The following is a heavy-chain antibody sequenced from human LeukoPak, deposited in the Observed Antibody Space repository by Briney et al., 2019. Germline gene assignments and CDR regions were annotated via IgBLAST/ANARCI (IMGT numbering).Heavy chain of an antibody. CDR1: GFTFRNYL. Sequence: GGSLRLSCAASGFTFRNYLMNWVRQAPGKGLEWVSTIGSSSTYIYYADSVKGRFTISRDNAKNSLYLQMDSLRAEDTAVYYCARDGMEMSTNPPDYWGQGTLVTVSS. V-gene: IGHV3-21*01. CDR3: ARDGMEMSTNPPDY. J-gene: IGHJ4*02. D-gene: IGHD5/OR15-5a*01. CDR2: IGSSSTYI.